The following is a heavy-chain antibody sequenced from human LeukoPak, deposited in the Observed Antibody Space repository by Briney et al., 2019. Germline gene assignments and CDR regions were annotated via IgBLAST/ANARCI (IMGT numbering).Heavy chain of an antibody. J-gene: IGHJ5*02. D-gene: IGHD6-13*01. CDR2: ISYDGSNK. V-gene: IGHV3-30-3*01. CDR1: GFTFSSYA. CDR3: ARDTYSSSWLNWFDP. Sequence: PGGSLRLSCAASGFTFSSYAMHWVRQAPGKGLEWVAVISYDGSNKYYADSVKGRFTISRDNSKNTLYLQMNSLRAKDTAVYYCARDTYSSSWLNWFDPWGQGTLVTVSS.